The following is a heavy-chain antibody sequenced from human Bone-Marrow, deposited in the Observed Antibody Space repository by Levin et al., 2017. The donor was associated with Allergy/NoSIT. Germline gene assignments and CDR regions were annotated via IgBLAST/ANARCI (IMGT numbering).Heavy chain of an antibody. CDR2: IKEDGSEN. J-gene: IGHJ5*02. D-gene: IGHD5-24*01. Sequence: PGGSLRLSCAASGFTFSNSWMSWVRQAPGKGLEWVANIKEDGSENYYVDSVKGRFTISRDNAKNSLYVQMNSLRAEDTAVYYCARDQFRRATIGARWFDPWGQGTLVTVSS. V-gene: IGHV3-7*01. CDR1: GFTFSNSW. CDR3: ARDQFRRATIGARWFDP.